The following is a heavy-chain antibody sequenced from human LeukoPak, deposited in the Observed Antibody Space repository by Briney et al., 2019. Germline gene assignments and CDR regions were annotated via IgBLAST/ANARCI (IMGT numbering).Heavy chain of an antibody. CDR3: ARDNHGSKWGYYYYYMDV. J-gene: IGHJ6*03. V-gene: IGHV4-61*02. D-gene: IGHD2-8*01. Sequence: PSETLSLTCTVSGGSISSGSYYWSWIRQPAGKGLEWIGRIYTSGSTNYNPSLKSRVTISVDTSKNQFSLKLSSVTAADAAVYYCARDNHGSKWGYYYYYMDVWGKGTTVTVSS. CDR1: GGSISSGSYY. CDR2: IYTSGST.